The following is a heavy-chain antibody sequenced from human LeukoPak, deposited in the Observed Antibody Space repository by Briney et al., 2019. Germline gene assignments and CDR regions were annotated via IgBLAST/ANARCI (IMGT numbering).Heavy chain of an antibody. CDR1: GFTFSSYT. CDR2: ISINSTYI. V-gene: IGHV3-21*01. J-gene: IGHJ3*02. Sequence: PGGSLRLSCAASGFTFSSYTMDWVRQAPGKGLEWVSSISINSTYIYYADSVRGRFTISRDNAKNSLYLQMNSLRAEDTAVYYCARVHYDYVWGSYRHDDIWGQGTMVTVSS. CDR3: ARVHYDYVWGSYRHDDI. D-gene: IGHD3-16*02.